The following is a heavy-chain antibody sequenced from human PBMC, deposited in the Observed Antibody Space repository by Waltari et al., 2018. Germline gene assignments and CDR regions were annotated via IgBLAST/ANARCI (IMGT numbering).Heavy chain of an antibody. V-gene: IGHV3-30*02. D-gene: IGHD6-6*01. CDR1: GFTFSSYG. CDR2: IRYDGSNK. Sequence: QVQLVESGGGVVQPGRSLRLSCAASGFTFSSYGMHWVRQAPGKGLEWVAFIRYDGSNKYYADSVKGRFTISRDNSKNTLYLQMNSLRAEDTAVYYCAKDLYSSSSYYFDYWGQGTLVTVSS. J-gene: IGHJ4*02. CDR3: AKDLYSSSSYYFDY.